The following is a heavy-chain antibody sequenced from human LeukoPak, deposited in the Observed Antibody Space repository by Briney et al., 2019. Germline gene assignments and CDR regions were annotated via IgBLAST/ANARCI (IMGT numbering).Heavy chain of an antibody. CDR1: GGSISSYY. J-gene: IGHJ4*02. D-gene: IGHD3-9*01. CDR3: ARMYYDILTGYYYFDY. V-gene: IGHV4-59*08. CDR2: IYYSGST. Sequence: PSATLSLTCTVSGGSISSYYWSWIRQPPGKGLEWIGYIYYSGSTNYNPSLKSRVTISVDTSKNQFSLKLNSVTAADTAVYYCARMYYDILTGYYYFDYWGQGTLVTVSS.